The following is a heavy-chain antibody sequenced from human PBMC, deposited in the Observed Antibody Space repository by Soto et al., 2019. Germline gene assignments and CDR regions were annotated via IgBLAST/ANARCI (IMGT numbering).Heavy chain of an antibody. CDR1: VFIINRDA. D-gene: IGHD1-26*01. CDR2: FSGTTSST. Sequence: HPGGSLRLSCAASVFIINRDALIWVRQAPGKGLEWVSAFSGTTSSTYYAASVKGRFTISRDISKNTLYLQMNSLKAEDTAVYYCAKGQKWELPFDYWGQGALVTVSS. J-gene: IGHJ4*02. CDR3: AKGQKWELPFDY. V-gene: IGHV3-23*01.